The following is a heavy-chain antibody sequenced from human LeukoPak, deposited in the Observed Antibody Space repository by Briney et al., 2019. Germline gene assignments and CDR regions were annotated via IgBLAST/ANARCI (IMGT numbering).Heavy chain of an antibody. V-gene: IGHV3-21*06. CDR1: GFTFSSYN. Sequence: GGSLRLSCAASGFTFSSYNMNWVRQAPGKGLEWVSSTTSSSSYIYYADSVKGRFTISRDNAKNSLYLQMNSLTAEDTAVYYCARDPYSGSYGPYYYYYMDVWGKGTTVTISS. D-gene: IGHD1-26*01. J-gene: IGHJ6*03. CDR2: TTSSSSYI. CDR3: ARDPYSGSYGPYYYYYMDV.